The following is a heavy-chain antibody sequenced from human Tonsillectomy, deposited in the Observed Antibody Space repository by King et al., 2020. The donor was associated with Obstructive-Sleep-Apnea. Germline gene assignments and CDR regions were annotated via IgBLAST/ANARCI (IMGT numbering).Heavy chain of an antibody. CDR2: ISWNSGSI. D-gene: IGHD6-19*01. V-gene: IGHV3-9*01. CDR3: AKDNSSGWYRGLDY. CDR1: GFTCEDYA. Sequence: QLVQSGGGLVQPGRSLRLSCAASGFTCEDYAMHWVRQAPGKGLEWVSGISWNSGSIGYAASVKGRFTTSRDNAKNSLYLQMNSLRAEDTALYYCAKDNSSGWYRGLDYWGQGTLVSVSS. J-gene: IGHJ4*02.